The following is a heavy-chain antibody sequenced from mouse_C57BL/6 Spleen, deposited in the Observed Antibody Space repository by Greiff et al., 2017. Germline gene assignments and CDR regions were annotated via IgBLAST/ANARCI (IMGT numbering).Heavy chain of an antibody. Sequence: VQLKQSGPELVKPGASVKISCKASGYSFTGYYMNWVKQSPEKSLEWIGEINPSTGGTTYNQKFKAKATLTVDKSSSTAYMQLKSLTSEDSAVYYCARGGTTVVEDWYFDVWGTGTTVTVSS. J-gene: IGHJ1*03. CDR2: INPSTGGT. CDR3: ARGGTTVVEDWYFDV. D-gene: IGHD1-1*01. CDR1: GYSFTGYY. V-gene: IGHV1-42*01.